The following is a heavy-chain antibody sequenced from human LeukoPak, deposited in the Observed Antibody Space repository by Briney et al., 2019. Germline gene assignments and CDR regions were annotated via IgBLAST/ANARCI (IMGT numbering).Heavy chain of an antibody. D-gene: IGHD3-22*01. CDR2: ICYPGSH. J-gene: IGHJ4*02. V-gene: IGHV4-31*02. CDR1: GASLSIGVSF. CDR3: ARGGENYSDSSGYYSLDH. Sequence: PSQTLSHTRFVSGASLSIGVSFCTWTRHHPGGGLEWIGPICYPGSHSYTPSLRSRITIPVETAMNQFSLKLCSVTAADTAVYYCARGGENYSDSSGYYSLDHWGQGTRVTVSS.